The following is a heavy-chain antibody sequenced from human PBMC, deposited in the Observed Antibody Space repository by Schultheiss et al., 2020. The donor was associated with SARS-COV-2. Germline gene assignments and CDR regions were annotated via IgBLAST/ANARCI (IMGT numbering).Heavy chain of an antibody. CDR3: ARAKGGSYSMAFDI. CDR1: GFTFSDYY. CDR2: ISSSSSYT. V-gene: IGHV3-11*06. Sequence: GESLKISCAASGFTFSDYYMSWIRQAPGKGLEWVSYISSSSSYTNYADSVKGRFTISRDNSKNTLYLQMNSLRAEDTAVYYCARAKGGSYSMAFDIWGQGTMVTVSS. J-gene: IGHJ3*02. D-gene: IGHD1-26*01.